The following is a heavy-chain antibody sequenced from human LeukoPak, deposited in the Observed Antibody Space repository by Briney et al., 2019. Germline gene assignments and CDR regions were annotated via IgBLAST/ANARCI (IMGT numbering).Heavy chain of an antibody. Sequence: PGGSLRLSCAASGFTFSNYAMSWVRQAPGKGLEWVSTISGTYGSTYYADSVKGRFSISRDNSKNTLYLQMNSLRAEDTAVYFCVKDVGYCSGRTCYKPFDYWGQGALVTVSS. J-gene: IGHJ4*02. D-gene: IGHD2-15*01. CDR1: GFTFSNYA. V-gene: IGHV3-23*01. CDR2: ISGTYGST. CDR3: VKDVGYCSGRTCYKPFDY.